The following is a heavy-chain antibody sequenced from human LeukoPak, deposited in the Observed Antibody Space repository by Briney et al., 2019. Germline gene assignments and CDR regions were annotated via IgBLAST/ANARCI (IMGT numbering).Heavy chain of an antibody. Sequence: RKSLKIPGMGSGYSFTSYWIGGVGQMPGKGLEWMGIIYPGDSDTRYSPSFQGQVTIAADKSISTAFLQWSSLKASHTAMYYCARRQRIAMLRGVINWFDRWGQGSLVTDCS. CDR2: IYPGDSDT. J-gene: IGHJ5*02. CDR3: ARRQRIAMLRGVINWFDR. V-gene: IGHV5-51*01. D-gene: IGHD3-10*01. CDR1: GYSFTSYW.